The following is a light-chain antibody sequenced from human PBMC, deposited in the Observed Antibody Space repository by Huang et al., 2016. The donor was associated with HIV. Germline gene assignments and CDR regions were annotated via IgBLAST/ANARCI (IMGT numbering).Light chain of an antibody. V-gene: IGKV2-29*02. CDR3: MQGIHLPFT. Sequence: DIVMTQTPLSLSVIPGRPASISCKSSQSLLHTDGKTSLYWYLQKPGQSTHLLMYERSRRLSGVPDRFRGSGSGTDFTLKISRVEAEDVGVYYCMQGIHLPFTFGPGTKVDIK. CDR1: QSLLHTDGKTS. J-gene: IGKJ3*01. CDR2: ERS.